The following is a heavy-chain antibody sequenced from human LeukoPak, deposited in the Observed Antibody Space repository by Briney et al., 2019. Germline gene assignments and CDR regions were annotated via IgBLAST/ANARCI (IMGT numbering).Heavy chain of an antibody. V-gene: IGHV3-30-3*01. D-gene: IGHD5-18*01. CDR2: ISYDGSNK. Sequence: GGSLRLSCAASGFTFSSYAMHWVRQAPGKGLEWVAVISYDGSNKYYADSVKGRFSISRDNSKNTLYLQMNSLRGEDTAVYYCARDLSYIGYSFDYWAREPWSPSPQ. J-gene: IGHJ4*02. CDR3: ARDLSYIGYSFDY. CDR1: GFTFSSYA.